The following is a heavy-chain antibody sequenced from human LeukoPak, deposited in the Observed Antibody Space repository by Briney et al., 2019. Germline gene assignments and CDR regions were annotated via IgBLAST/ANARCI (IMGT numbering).Heavy chain of an antibody. CDR1: GFTVSSNY. D-gene: IGHD6-13*01. CDR3: ARAPYSSSWYFDY. Sequence: PGGSLRLSCAASGFTVSSNYMSWVRQAPGKGLEWVSVIYSGGSTYYADSVKGRFTISRDNSKNTLYLQMNSLRAEDTAVYYCARAPYSSSWYFDYWGQGTLVTVSS. CDR2: IYSGGST. V-gene: IGHV3-53*01. J-gene: IGHJ4*02.